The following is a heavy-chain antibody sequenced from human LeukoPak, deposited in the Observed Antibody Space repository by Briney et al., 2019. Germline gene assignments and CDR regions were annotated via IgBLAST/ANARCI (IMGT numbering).Heavy chain of an antibody. J-gene: IGHJ1*01. CDR1: GGSMSGYF. CDR3: ARSITSSWYGDFQH. CDR2: IYYSGST. D-gene: IGHD6-13*01. Sequence: SETLSLTCTVSGGSMSGYFWSWIRQPPGKGLEWIGYIYYSGSTDYNPSLKSRVTISVDTSKNQFSLKLSSVTAADTAVYYCARSITSSWYGDFQHWGQGTLVTVSS. V-gene: IGHV4-59*01.